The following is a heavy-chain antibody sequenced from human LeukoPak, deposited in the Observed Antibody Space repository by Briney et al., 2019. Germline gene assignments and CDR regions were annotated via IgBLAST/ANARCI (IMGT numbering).Heavy chain of an antibody. J-gene: IGHJ4*02. V-gene: IGHV3-48*03. CDR1: GFTFSSYE. CDR3: ARDGYSSGWYFGLPTADY. D-gene: IGHD6-19*01. CDR2: ISSSGSTI. Sequence: RPGGSLRLSCAASGFTFSSYEMNWVRQAPGKGLEWVSYISSSGSTIYYADSVKGRFTISRDNAKNSLYLQMNSLRAEDTAVYYCARDGYSSGWYFGLPTADYRGQGTLVTVSS.